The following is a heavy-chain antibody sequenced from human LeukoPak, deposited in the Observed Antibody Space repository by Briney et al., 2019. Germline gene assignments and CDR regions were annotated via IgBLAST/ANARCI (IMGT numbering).Heavy chain of an antibody. V-gene: IGHV3-30*02. Sequence: PGGSLRLSCAAFGFTFSSYGMHWVRQAPGKGLEWMAFIRYDGSNKYYADSLKGRFTISRYNSKNTLYLQMNSLRAEETAVYYCAKEALVRGSGGYYRGWFDPWSQGTLVTVSS. D-gene: IGHD3-10*01. CDR3: AKEALVRGSGGYYRGWFDP. J-gene: IGHJ5*02. CDR1: GFTFSSYG. CDR2: IRYDGSNK.